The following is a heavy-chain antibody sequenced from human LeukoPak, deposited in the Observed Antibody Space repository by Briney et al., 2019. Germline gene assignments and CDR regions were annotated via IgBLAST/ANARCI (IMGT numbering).Heavy chain of an antibody. CDR2: IKQDGSEK. J-gene: IGHJ4*02. CDR3: ARDGSIAARGYFDY. Sequence: PGGSLRLSCAASGFTFSSYWMSWVRQAPGKGLEWVANIKQDGSEKYYVDSVKGRFTISRDNAKNSLYLQMNSLRAEDTAVYYCARDGSIAARGYFDYWGQGTLVTVSS. CDR1: GFTFSSYW. V-gene: IGHV3-7*01. D-gene: IGHD6-6*01.